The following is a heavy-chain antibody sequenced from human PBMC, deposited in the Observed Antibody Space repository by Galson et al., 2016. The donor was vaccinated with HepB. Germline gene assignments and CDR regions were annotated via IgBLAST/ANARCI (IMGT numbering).Heavy chain of an antibody. CDR1: GFTFSNYP. J-gene: IGHJ4*02. Sequence: SLRLSCAASGFTFSNYPMSWVRQSPEKGLEWLSTIDPRGVSTYYADSVRGRFTISRDNSKDTLFLQMASLTAGDSALYYCAKMKGRGGYWGQGTLVTVS. V-gene: IGHV3-23*01. CDR3: AKMKGRGGY. CDR2: IDPRGVST. D-gene: IGHD3-16*01.